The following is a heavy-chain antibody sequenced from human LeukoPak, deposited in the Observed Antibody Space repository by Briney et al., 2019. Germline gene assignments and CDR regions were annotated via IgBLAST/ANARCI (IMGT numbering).Heavy chain of an antibody. J-gene: IGHJ4*02. V-gene: IGHV1-69*05. Sequence: ASVKVSCKASGDTFTSLAISWVRQAPGKGLEWVGGFIPIFGATNYAQKFQGRVTITTDESTSTGYMELRSLRSDDTAVYYCARGDSGYDYGFDNWGQGTLVTVSS. CDR2: FIPIFGAT. D-gene: IGHD5-12*01. CDR3: ARGDSGYDYGFDN. CDR1: GDTFTSLA.